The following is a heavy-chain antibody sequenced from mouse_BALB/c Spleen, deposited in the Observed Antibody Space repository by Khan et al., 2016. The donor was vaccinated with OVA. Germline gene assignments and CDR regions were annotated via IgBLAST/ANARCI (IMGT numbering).Heavy chain of an antibody. V-gene: IGHV1-77*01. CDR1: GYTFTDYY. CDR3: SRRNYFGYTFAY. J-gene: IGHJ3*01. CDR2: IYPGSGNT. D-gene: IGHD1-2*01. Sequence: QVQLQQSGAELARPGASVKLSCKASGYTFTDYYINWVKQRTGQGLKWIGEIYPGSGNTYYNEKFKDKATLTADKSSTTAYMQLSSLTSEDSAVYFCSRRNYFGYTFAYWGQGTLVTVSA.